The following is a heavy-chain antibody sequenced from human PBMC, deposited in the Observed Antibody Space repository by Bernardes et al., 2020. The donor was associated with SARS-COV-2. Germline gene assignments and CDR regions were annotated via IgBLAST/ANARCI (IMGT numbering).Heavy chain of an antibody. D-gene: IGHD3-3*01. CDR2: ISYDGSNK. J-gene: IGHJ4*02. CDR1: GFTFSSYG. V-gene: IGHV3-30*18. Sequence: WGSLRLSCAASGFTFSSYGMHWVRQAPGKGLEWVAVISYDGSNKYYADSVKGRFTISRDNSKNTLYLQMNSLRAEDTAVYYCAKDGNVVIAHTRTGAVTYFDYWGQGTLVTVSS. CDR3: AKDGNVVIAHTRTGAVTYFDY.